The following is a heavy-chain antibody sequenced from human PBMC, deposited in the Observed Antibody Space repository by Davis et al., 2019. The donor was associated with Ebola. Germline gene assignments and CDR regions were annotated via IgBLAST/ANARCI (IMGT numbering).Heavy chain of an antibody. D-gene: IGHD1-26*01. V-gene: IGHV3-23*01. Sequence: GGSLRLSCAASGFTFSSYVMSWVRRAPGKGLEWVSTLGLSADTYYADSVKGRFTISRDNSKNTLHLKMNSLRVEDTAIYYCAKDTSNIWFDIWGQGTNVTVSS. CDR2: LGLSADT. CDR3: AKDTSNIWFDI. CDR1: GFTFSSYV. J-gene: IGHJ3*02.